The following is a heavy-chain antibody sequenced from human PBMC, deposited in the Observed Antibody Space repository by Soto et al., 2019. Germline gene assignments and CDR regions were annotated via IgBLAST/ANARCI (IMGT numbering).Heavy chain of an antibody. J-gene: IGHJ4*02. CDR2: IYYSGST. CDR1: GGSISSYY. V-gene: IGHV4-59*08. CDR3: ARLLWAYGRGYIDY. Sequence: SETLSLTCTVSGGSISSYYWRWIRQPPGKGLEWIGYIYYSGSTNYNPSLKSRVTISVDTSKNQFSLKLNSMTAADTAVYYCARLLWAYGRGYIDYWGQGTLVTVS. D-gene: IGHD6-13*01.